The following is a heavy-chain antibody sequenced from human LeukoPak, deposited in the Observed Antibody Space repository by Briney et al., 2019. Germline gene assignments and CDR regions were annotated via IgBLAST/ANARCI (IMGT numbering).Heavy chain of an antibody. CDR1: GFTLSNYV. J-gene: IGHJ4*02. CDR3: TKTRGYCSGGSCFNFDY. CDR2: ISSDGSNK. Sequence: GGSLRLSRAPSGFTLSNYVMHWVRQAPGKGLEWVAVISSDGSNKYYADSVKGRFTISRDNSKNTLYLQMNSLRAEDTAIYYCTKTRGYCSGGSCFNFDYWGQGTLVTVSS. D-gene: IGHD2-15*01. V-gene: IGHV3-30*18.